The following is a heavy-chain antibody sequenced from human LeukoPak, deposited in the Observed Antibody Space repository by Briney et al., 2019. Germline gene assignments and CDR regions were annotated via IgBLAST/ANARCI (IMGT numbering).Heavy chain of an antibody. J-gene: IGHJ4*02. CDR3: ARYAGGGGHPLQG. CDR2: IHDNGDS. D-gene: IGHD3-16*01. V-gene: IGHV4-4*07. CDR1: DGSISGYF. Sequence: SETLSLTCTVSDGSISGYFWSWIRQPAGKGLEWIGRIHDNGDSNHNPSLKSRVTMALDTSGNQVSLKLTSVTAADTAVYYCARYAGGGGHPLQGWGQGTLVTVSS.